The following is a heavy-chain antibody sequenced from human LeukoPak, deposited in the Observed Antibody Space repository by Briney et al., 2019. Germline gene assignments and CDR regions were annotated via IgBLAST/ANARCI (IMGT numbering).Heavy chain of an antibody. Sequence: SETLSLTCTVSGGSISSYYWSWIRQPAGKGREWIGRIYTSGSTNYNPSLKSRVTMSVDTSKNQFSLKLSSVAAADTAVYYCARDYLEYDILTGSEYYFDYWGQGTLVTVSS. CDR2: IYTSGST. CDR1: GGSISSYY. CDR3: ARDYLEYDILTGSEYYFDY. J-gene: IGHJ4*02. V-gene: IGHV4-4*07. D-gene: IGHD3-9*01.